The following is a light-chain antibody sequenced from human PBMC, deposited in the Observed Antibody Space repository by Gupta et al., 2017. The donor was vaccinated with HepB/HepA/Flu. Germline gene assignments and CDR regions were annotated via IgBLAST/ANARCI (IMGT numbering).Light chain of an antibody. Sequence: QSALTQPPSASGSPGQSVTISCTGTRSDVGGYNFVSWYQQHPGKAPKLIIYGVSQRPSGVPDRFSGSKSGNTASLTVSGLQGEDEADYYCSSFAGGNTVLFGGGTKLTVL. CDR3: SSFAGGNTVL. CDR1: RSDVGGYNF. J-gene: IGLJ2*01. V-gene: IGLV2-8*01. CDR2: GVS.